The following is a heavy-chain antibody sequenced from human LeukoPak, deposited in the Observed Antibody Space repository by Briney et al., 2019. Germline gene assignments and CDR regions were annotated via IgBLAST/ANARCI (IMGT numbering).Heavy chain of an antibody. CDR2: ISAYNGNT. CDR1: GYTFTSYG. CDR3: ARDRGDSSGWYGAYYYYYYGMDV. J-gene: IGHJ6*02. D-gene: IGHD6-19*01. V-gene: IGHV1-18*01. Sequence: ASVKVSCKASGYTFTSYGISWVRQAPGQGLEWMGWISAYNGNTNYAQKLQGRVTMTTDTSTSTAYMELRSLGSDDTAVYYCARDRGDSSGWYGAYYYYYYGMDVWGQGTTVTVSS.